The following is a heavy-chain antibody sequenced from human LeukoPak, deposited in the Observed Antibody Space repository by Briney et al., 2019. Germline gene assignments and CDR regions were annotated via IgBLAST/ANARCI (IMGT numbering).Heavy chain of an antibody. D-gene: IGHD1-26*01. Sequence: SETLSLTCAVSGYSISSSNWWGWIRQPPGKGLEWIGYIYYSGSTYYNPSLKSRVTMSVDTSKNQFSLKLSSVTAVDTAVYYCARIQGGGSYYYYYGMDVWGQGTTVTVSS. J-gene: IGHJ6*02. CDR3: ARIQGGGSYYYYYGMDV. V-gene: IGHV4-28*01. CDR1: GYSISSSNW. CDR2: IYYSGST.